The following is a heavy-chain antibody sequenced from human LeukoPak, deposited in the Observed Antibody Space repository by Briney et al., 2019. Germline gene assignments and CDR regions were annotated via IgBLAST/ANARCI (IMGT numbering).Heavy chain of an antibody. J-gene: IGHJ4*02. CDR2: ISSSSYI. V-gene: IGHV3-21*01. D-gene: IGHD5-12*01. Sequence: PGGSLRLSCAASGFTFSSYSMNWVRQAPGKGLEWVSSISSSSYIYYADSVKGRFTISRGNAKNSLYLQMNSLRAEDTAVYYCARDIGYGGYHDYWGQGTLVTVSS. CDR1: GFTFSSYS. CDR3: ARDIGYGGYHDY.